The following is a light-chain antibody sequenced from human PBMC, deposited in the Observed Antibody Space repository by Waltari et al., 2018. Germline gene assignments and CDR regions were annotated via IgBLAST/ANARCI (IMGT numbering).Light chain of an antibody. V-gene: IGLV1-44*01. Sequence: QSVLTQPPSASGTPGQRVTISCSGSTSNIGSNPVNWYQQFPGTAPPLLNYSNNQRPSGVPDRFSASKSGTSASLAISGLYYEDEADYYCAAWDYSLNYVFGSGTKVTVL. J-gene: IGLJ1*01. CDR3: AAWDYSLNYV. CDR1: TSNIGSNP. CDR2: SNN.